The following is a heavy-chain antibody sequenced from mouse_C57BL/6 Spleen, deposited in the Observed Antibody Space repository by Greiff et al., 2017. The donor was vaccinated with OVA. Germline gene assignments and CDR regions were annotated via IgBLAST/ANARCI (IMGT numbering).Heavy chain of an antibody. V-gene: IGHV1-61*01. D-gene: IGHD2-3*01. CDR3: ARLGDDGYSFAY. Sequence: QVQLQQSGAELVRPGSSVKLSCKASGYTFTSYWMDWVKQRPGQGLEWIGNIYPSDSETHYNQKFKDKATLTVDKSSSTAYMQLSSLTSEDSAVYYCARLGDDGYSFAYWGQGTLVTVSA. CDR2: IYPSDSET. J-gene: IGHJ3*01. CDR1: GYTFTSYW.